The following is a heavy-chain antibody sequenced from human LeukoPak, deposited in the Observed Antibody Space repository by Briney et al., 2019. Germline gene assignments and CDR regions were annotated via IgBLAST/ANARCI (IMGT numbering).Heavy chain of an antibody. Sequence: GGSLRLSCAASGFTFSRYAMGWVRQAPGKGLEWVLAVSGSGGSTYYADSVKGLFTISRDNSKNTLYLQMNSLRAEDTAVYYCAKRMIRGVNHDAFDLWGQGTMVTVSS. D-gene: IGHD3-10*01. V-gene: IGHV3-23*01. J-gene: IGHJ3*01. CDR2: VSGSGGST. CDR1: GFTFSRYA. CDR3: AKRMIRGVNHDAFDL.